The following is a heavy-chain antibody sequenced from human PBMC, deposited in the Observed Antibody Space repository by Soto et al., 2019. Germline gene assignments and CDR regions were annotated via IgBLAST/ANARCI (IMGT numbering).Heavy chain of an antibody. CDR2: INHSGST. V-gene: IGHV4-34*01. J-gene: IGHJ5*02. CDR1: GGSFSGYY. D-gene: IGHD6-13*01. CDR3: ARVGSSSWYGNWFDP. Sequence: QVQLQQWGAGLLKPSETLSLTCAVYGGSFSGYYWSWIRQPPGKGLEWIGEINHSGSTNYNPSLKSRVTISVDTSKNQFSLKLSSVTAADTAVYYCARVGSSSWYGNWFDPWGQGTLVTVSS.